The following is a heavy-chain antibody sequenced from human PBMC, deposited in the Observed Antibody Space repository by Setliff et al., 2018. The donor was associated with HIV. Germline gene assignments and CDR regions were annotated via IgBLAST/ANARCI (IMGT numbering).Heavy chain of an antibody. CDR2: IYQSGTT. D-gene: IGHD4-17*01. Sequence: SETLSLTCAVSGFSISSGFFWGWVRQPPGKGLEWIGSIYQSGTTYYNPSLQSRVTISLDTSNNQFSLKLTSVAAADTAMYYCASFFVTTVTNQDYWGQGTPVTVSS. J-gene: IGHJ4*02. CDR3: ASFFVTTVTNQDY. CDR1: GFSISSGFF. V-gene: IGHV4-38-2*01.